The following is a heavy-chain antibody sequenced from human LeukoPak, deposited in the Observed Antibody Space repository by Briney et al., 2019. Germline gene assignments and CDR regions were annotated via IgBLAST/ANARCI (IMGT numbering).Heavy chain of an antibody. V-gene: IGHV1-2*07. CDR2: IDPNRGAT. CDR3: ARDWDQLVPSKGGPPRYFYFMDV. D-gene: IGHD2-15*01. CDR1: GYTFTDYN. Sequence: ASVKVSCKTSGYTFTDYNMHWVRQAPGQGPEWMGWIDPNRGATNYAHRFQDRVTITRDTSISTVYMELNNLRSDDTAVYYCARDWDQLVPSKGGPPRYFYFMDVWGKGTSVIVSS. J-gene: IGHJ6*03.